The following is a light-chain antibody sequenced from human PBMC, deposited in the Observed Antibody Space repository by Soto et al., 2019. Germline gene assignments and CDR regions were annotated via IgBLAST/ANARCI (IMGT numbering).Light chain of an antibody. V-gene: IGLV1-51*01. CDR1: SANIGGNY. J-gene: IGLJ2*01. CDR3: GAYAGSLSVVL. Sequence: QSVLTQPPSVSAAPGQKVTISCSGSSANIGGNYVSWYQHIPGTAPKLVIYDSDKRPSAIPDRFSGSKSGTSATLDITGLQSGDEADYYCGAYAGSLSVVLFGGGTKLTVL. CDR2: DSD.